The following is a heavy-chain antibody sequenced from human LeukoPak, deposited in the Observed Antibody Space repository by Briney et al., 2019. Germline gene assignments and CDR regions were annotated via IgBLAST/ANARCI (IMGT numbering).Heavy chain of an antibody. D-gene: IGHD5-24*01. V-gene: IGHV3-66*01. CDR1: GFTVSSNY. Sequence: HSGGSLRLSCAASGFTVSSNYMSWVRQAPGKGLEWVSVIYSGGSTYYADSVKGRFTISRDNSKNTLYLQMNSLRAEDTAVYYCASPRRDGYNYNAFDIWGQGTMVTVSS. J-gene: IGHJ3*02. CDR2: IYSGGST. CDR3: ASPRRDGYNYNAFDI.